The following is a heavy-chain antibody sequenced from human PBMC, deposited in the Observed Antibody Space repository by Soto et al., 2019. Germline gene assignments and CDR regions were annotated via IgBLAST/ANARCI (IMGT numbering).Heavy chain of an antibody. D-gene: IGHD2-2*01. CDR1: GGSISSYY. CDR3: ARGSMPRPEVYDY. V-gene: IGHV4-59*01. CDR2: IYYSGST. J-gene: IGHJ4*02. Sequence: PSETLSLTCTVSGGSISSYYWSWIRQPPGKGLEWIGYIYYSGSTNYNPSLKSRVTISVDTSKNQFSLKLSSVTAADTAVYYCARGSMPRPEVYDYWGQGTLVTVSS.